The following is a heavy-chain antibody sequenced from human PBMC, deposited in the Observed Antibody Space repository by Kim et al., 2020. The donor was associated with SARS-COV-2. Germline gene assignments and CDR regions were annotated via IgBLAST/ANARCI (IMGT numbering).Heavy chain of an antibody. CDR1: GGSISSYY. Sequence: SETLSLTCTVSGGSISSYYWNWIRQPPGKGLEWIGYIYYSGSTNYNPSLKSRVTISVDTSKNQFSLKLSSVTAADTAVYYCARGTARGISWGGMDVWGQGTTVTVSS. V-gene: IGHV4-59*01. CDR3: ARGTARGISWGGMDV. J-gene: IGHJ6*02. D-gene: IGHD3-16*01. CDR2: IYYSGST.